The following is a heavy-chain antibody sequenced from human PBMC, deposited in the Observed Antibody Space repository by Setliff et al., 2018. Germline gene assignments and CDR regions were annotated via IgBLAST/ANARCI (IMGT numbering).Heavy chain of an antibody. J-gene: IGHJ6*04. Sequence: SETLSLTCTVSGGSISSYYWSWIRQPPGKGLEWIGYIYYSGSTNYNPSLKSRVTISVDTSKNQFSLKLSSVTAADTAVYYCARAKTRILGVWGKGTTVTVSS. CDR2: IYYSGST. CDR1: GGSISSYY. CDR3: ARAKTRILGV. V-gene: IGHV4-59*12. D-gene: IGHD2-15*01.